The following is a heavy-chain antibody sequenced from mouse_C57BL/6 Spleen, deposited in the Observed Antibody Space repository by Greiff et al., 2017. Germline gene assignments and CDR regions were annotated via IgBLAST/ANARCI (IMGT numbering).Heavy chain of an antibody. CDR1: GYSFTGYY. J-gene: IGHJ3*01. CDR3: ASYSTFAY. CDR2: INPSTGGT. Sequence: EVQLKQSGPELVKPGASVKISCKASGYSFTGYYMNWVKQSPEKSLEWIGEINPSTGGTTYNQKFKAKATLTVDKSSSTAYMQLKSLTSEDSAVYYCASYSTFAYWGQGTLVTVSA. V-gene: IGHV1-42*01. D-gene: IGHD1-1*01.